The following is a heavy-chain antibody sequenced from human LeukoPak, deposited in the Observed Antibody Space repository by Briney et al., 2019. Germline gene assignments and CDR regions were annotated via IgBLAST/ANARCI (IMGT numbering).Heavy chain of an antibody. CDR3: ARERVGAADAFDI. V-gene: IGHV4-59*01. CDR2: IYYSGST. CDR1: GGSISSYY. D-gene: IGHD1-26*01. J-gene: IGHJ3*02. Sequence: PSETLSLTCTVSGGSISSYYWSWIRQPPGKGLEWIGYIYYSGSTNYNPSLKSRVTISVDTSKNQFSLKLSSVTAADTAVYYCARERVGAADAFDIWGQGTMVTVFS.